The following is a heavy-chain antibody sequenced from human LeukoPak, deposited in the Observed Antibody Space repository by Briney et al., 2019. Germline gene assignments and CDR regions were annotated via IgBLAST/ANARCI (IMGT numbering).Heavy chain of an antibody. CDR1: GFAFSDYS. Sequence: GGSLRLSCAASGFAFSDYSMNWVRQAPGKGLEWVANTRGSGSGMGSGNYYAGAVKGRFTISRDNAKNSLYLQMNSLTAEDTAVYFCYRFSADYAYYNDVWGNGTTVTVS. V-gene: IGHV3-11*01. CDR2: TRGSGSGM. D-gene: IGHD4/OR15-4a*01. J-gene: IGHJ6*03. CDR3: YRFSADYAYYNDV.